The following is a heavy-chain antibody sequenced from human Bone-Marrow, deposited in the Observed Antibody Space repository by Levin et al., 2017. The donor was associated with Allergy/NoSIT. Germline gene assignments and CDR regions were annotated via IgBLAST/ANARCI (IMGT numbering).Heavy chain of an antibody. J-gene: IGHJ3*01. V-gene: IGHV3-33*01. CDR1: GFTFGNHG. D-gene: IGHD4-11*01. CDR2: IWEDGSKQ. CDR3: ARLRGISTYSAAFDV. Sequence: GESLKISCEASGFTFGNHGMHWVRQVPDKGLEWVGMIWEDGSKQYYLDSVMGRFTISRDNSKNTVYLQMNSLRVEDTAVYYCARLRGISTYSAAFDVWGHGTLVTVTS.